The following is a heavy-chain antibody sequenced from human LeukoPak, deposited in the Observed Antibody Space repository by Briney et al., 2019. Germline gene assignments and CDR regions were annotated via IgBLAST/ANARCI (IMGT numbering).Heavy chain of an antibody. CDR2: ISGSGGST. D-gene: IGHD6-19*01. J-gene: IGHJ6*03. CDR1: GFTFSSYA. Sequence: GGSLRLSCAASGFTFSSYAMSWVRQAPGKGLEWVSAISGSGGSTYYADSVKGRFTISRDNSKNTLYLQMNSLRAEDTAVYYCAKDSVGSGWYDPTNYYYYYMDVWGKGTTVTVSS. V-gene: IGHV3-23*01. CDR3: AKDSVGSGWYDPTNYYYYYMDV.